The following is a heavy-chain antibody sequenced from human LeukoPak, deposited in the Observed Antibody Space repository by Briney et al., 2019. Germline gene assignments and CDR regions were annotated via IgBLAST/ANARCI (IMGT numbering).Heavy chain of an antibody. Sequence: PGGSLILSCVASGFSLSRYWMSSVRQTPGKGLERVATIGKDGSGSHYVDSVEGRFTISRDNVKNSLYLQMNSLRADDTAVYYCARDLDYYATDQWGQGTMVTVSS. CDR1: GFSLSRYW. CDR3: ARDLDYYATDQ. CDR2: IGKDGSGS. D-gene: IGHD3/OR15-3a*01. V-gene: IGHV3-7*01. J-gene: IGHJ5*02.